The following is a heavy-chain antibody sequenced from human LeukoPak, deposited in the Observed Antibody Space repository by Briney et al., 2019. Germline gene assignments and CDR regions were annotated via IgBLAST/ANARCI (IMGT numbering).Heavy chain of an antibody. D-gene: IGHD5-24*01. J-gene: IGHJ4*02. CDR2: IYYSGST. Sequence: SETLSLTCTVSGGSISSSSYYWGWIRQPPGKGLEWIGSIYYSGSTNCNPFLKSRVTISVDKSKNQFSLKLSSVTAADTAVYYCARIPARGPNGFFWGQGTLVTVSS. CDR3: ARIPARGPNGFF. V-gene: IGHV4-39*07. CDR1: GGSISSSSYY.